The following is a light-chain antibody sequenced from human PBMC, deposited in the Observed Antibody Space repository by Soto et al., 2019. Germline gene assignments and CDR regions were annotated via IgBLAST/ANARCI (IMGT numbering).Light chain of an antibody. CDR3: QQYYSAPWT. V-gene: IGKV4-1*01. CDR2: WAS. Sequence: DIVMTQSPDSLAASLGERATINCKSSQSVLYSSNNKNYLAWYQQKPGQPPKLLIYWASTRESGVPDRFSGGGSGTDFTLAISSLQAEDVAVYYCQQYYSAPWTFGQGTKVEIK. J-gene: IGKJ1*01. CDR1: QSVLYSSNNKNY.